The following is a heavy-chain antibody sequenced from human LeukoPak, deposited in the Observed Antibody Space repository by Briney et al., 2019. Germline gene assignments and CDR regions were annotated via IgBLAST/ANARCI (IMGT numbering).Heavy chain of an antibody. CDR1: GFTFSSYS. J-gene: IGHJ4*02. CDR3: ARVLSEDSSGYYHYFDY. D-gene: IGHD3-22*01. CDR2: ISSSSGYI. V-gene: IGHV3-21*01. Sequence: GGSLRLSCAASGFTFSSYSMNWVRQAPGKGLEWVSSISSSSGYIYYADSVKGRFTISRDNAKNSLYLQMNSLRAEDTAVYYCARVLSEDSSGYYHYFDYWGQGTLVIVSS.